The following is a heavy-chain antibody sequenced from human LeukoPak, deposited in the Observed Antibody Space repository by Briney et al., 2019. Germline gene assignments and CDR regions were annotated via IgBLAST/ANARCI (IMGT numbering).Heavy chain of an antibody. CDR1: GGSISSVDYY. D-gene: IGHD6-25*01. V-gene: IGHV4-30-4*08. CDR3: ARGSDRFGP. J-gene: IGHJ5*02. Sequence: PSQTLSLTCTVSGGSISSVDYYWSWIRQPPGKGLEWIGYIYYSGSTYYNPSLKSRVTISIDTSKNQFSPKMNSVTAADTAVYYCARGSDRFGPWGQGTLVTVSS. CDR2: IYYSGST.